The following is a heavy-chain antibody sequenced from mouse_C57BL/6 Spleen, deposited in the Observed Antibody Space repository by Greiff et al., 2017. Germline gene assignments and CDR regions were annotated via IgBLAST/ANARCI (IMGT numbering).Heavy chain of an antibody. D-gene: IGHD2-10*01. CDR1: GYAFSSSW. CDR3: AREGGLLWYFGV. J-gene: IGHJ1*03. Sequence: QVQLKQSGPELVKPGASVKISCKASGYAFSSSWMNWVKQRPGKGLEWIGRIYPGDGDTNYNGKFKGKATLTADKSSSTAYMQLSSLTSEDSAVYFCAREGGLLWYFGVWGTGTTVTVSS. V-gene: IGHV1-82*01. CDR2: IYPGDGDT.